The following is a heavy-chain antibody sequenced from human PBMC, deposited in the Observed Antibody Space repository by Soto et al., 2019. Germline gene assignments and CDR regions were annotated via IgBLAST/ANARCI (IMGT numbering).Heavy chain of an antibody. J-gene: IGHJ4*02. CDR1: GYSFTSYW. CDR2: IYPGDSDT. Sequence: GESLKISCKGSGYSFTSYWIGWVRQMPGKGLEWMGIIYPGDSDTRYSPSFQGQVTISADKSISTAYLQWSSLKASDTAMYYCARQYSSSWQYLYYFDYWGQGTLVTVSS. D-gene: IGHD6-13*01. V-gene: IGHV5-51*01. CDR3: ARQYSSSWQYLYYFDY.